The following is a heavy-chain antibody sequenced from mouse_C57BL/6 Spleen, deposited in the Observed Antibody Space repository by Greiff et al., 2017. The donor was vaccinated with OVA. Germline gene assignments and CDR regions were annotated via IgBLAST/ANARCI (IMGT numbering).Heavy chain of an antibody. CDR1: GYAFSSYW. J-gene: IGHJ1*03. CDR3: ARRGGSSYVWYFDV. V-gene: IGHV1-80*01. D-gene: IGHD1-1*01. Sequence: VQLQQSGAELVKPGASVKISCKASGYAFSSYWMNWVKQRPGKGLEWIGQIYPGDGDTNYNGKFKGKATLTADKSSSTAYMQLSSLTSEDSAVYVCARRGGSSYVWYFDVWGTGTTVTVSS. CDR2: IYPGDGDT.